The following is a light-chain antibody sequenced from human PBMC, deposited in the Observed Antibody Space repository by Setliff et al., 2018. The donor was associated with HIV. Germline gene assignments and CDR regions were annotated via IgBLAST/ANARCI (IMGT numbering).Light chain of an antibody. CDR1: NIGSKS. CDR3: QVWDSSSDHHV. CDR2: DDN. V-gene: IGLV3-21*03. J-gene: IGLJ1*01. Sequence: SYELTQPPSVSVAPGKTARITCGGNNIGSKSVHWYPQKPGQAPVLVVYDDNDRPSGIPERFSGSNSGNTATLTISRVEAVDEADYYCQVWDSSSDHHVFGTGTKV.